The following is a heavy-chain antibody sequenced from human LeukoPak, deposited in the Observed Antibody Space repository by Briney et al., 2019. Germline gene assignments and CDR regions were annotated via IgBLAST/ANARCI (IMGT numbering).Heavy chain of an antibody. V-gene: IGHV1-46*01. CDR2: INPSGGST. D-gene: IGHD5-18*01. J-gene: IGHJ4*02. CDR1: GYTFTSYY. Sequence: ASVKVSCKASGYTFTSYYMHWVRQAPGQGLEWMGIINPSGGSTSYAQKFQGRVTMIRDTSTSTVYMELSRLRSDDTAVYYCARDQSGIYTAPGYWGQGTLVTVSS. CDR3: ARDQSGIYTAPGY.